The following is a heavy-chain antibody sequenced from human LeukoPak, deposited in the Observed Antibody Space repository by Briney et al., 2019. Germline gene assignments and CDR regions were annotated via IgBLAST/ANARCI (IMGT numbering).Heavy chain of an antibody. CDR3: ARGYGSGEQFHFDF. CDR2: GNPSGGST. V-gene: IGHV1-46*01. D-gene: IGHD3-10*01. CDR1: GYTFTSYY. J-gene: IGHJ4*01. Sequence: ASVKVSCKASGYTFTSYYMHWVRQAPGQGLEWMGRGNPSGGSTRYAQKFQGRVTMTRDTSTSTVYMELSSLRSEDTAVYFCARGYGSGEQFHFDFWGHGTLVTVSS.